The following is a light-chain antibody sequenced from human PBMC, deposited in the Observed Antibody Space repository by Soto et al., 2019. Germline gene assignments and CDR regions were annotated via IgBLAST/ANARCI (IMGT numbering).Light chain of an antibody. CDR2: HVS. CDR1: SSDVGAYNY. V-gene: IGLV2-14*03. CDR3: SSYTRSNTWV. Sequence: QSALTQPASVSGSPGQSIIISCTGTSSDVGAYNYVSWFQQHPGKAPKLMMYHVSNRPSGGSNRFSGSKSGNTASLTISGLQAEDEADYYCSSYTRSNTWVFGGGTQLTVL. J-gene: IGLJ3*02.